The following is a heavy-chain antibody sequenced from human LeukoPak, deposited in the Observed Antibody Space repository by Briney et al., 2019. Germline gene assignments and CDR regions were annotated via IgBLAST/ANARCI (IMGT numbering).Heavy chain of an antibody. Sequence: ASVKVSCKASGYTFTGYYMHWVRQAPGQGLEWMGWINPNSGGTNYAQKFQGRVTMTRDTSISTAYMELSRLRSDDTAVYYCAREGGSYRTNWFDPWGQGTLVTVSS. CDR2: INPNSGGT. CDR3: AREGGSYRTNWFDP. V-gene: IGHV1-2*02. D-gene: IGHD1-26*01. J-gene: IGHJ5*02. CDR1: GYTFTGYY.